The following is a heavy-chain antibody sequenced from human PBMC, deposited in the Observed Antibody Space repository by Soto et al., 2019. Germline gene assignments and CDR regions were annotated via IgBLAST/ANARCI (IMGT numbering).Heavy chain of an antibody. Sequence: EVQLVESGGGLVKPGGSLRLSCAASGFTFSNAWMSWVRQAPGKGLEWVGRIKSKTDGGTTDYAAPVKGRFTISRDDSKNTLYLQMNSLKTEDTAVYYYTTRGITIFGVVPYYYMDVWGKGTTVTVSS. CDR2: IKSKTDGGTT. V-gene: IGHV3-15*01. CDR3: TTRGITIFGVVPYYYMDV. D-gene: IGHD3-3*01. CDR1: GFTFSNAW. J-gene: IGHJ6*03.